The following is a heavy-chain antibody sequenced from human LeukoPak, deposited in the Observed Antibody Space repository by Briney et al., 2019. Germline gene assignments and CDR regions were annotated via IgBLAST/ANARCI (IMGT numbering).Heavy chain of an antibody. CDR3: ARHNGWYDY. D-gene: IGHD6-19*01. Sequence: PGGSLRLSCAASGFTFSSYEMNWVRQAPGKGLEWISYISTSDATMYADSVKGRFTISKDNAKNSLYLQMNSRRAEDTAVYYCARHNGWYDYGGQGTLVTVSS. CDR1: GFTFSSYE. CDR2: ISTSDAT. J-gene: IGHJ4*02. V-gene: IGHV3-48*03.